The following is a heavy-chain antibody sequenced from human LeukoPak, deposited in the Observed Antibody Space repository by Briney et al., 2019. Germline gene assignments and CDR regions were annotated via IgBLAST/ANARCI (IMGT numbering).Heavy chain of an antibody. CDR3: ARDVYCGGDCSYFDS. Sequence: SETLSLTCTVSGGSLSSYYWSWTRHPPGKGLEWIGYIYSSGSTNYNPSLRSRVTLSIDTSRNQFSLKLSSVTPADTAVYYCARDVYCGGDCSYFDSWGQGTLVTVSS. CDR2: IYSSGST. V-gene: IGHV4-59*01. D-gene: IGHD2-21*02. J-gene: IGHJ4*02. CDR1: GGSLSSYY.